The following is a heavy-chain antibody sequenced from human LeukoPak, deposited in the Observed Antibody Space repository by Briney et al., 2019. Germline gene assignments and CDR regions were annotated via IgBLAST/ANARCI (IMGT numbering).Heavy chain of an antibody. D-gene: IGHD2-2*02. J-gene: IGHJ6*03. Sequence: SETLSLTCTVSGGSISSGGYYWSWIRQPPGKGLEWIGYIYHSGSTYYNPSLKSRVTISVDRSKNQFSLKLSSVTAADTAVYYCASVIVVVPAAIGGYYYYYMDVWGKGTTVTVSS. CDR2: IYHSGST. V-gene: IGHV4-30-2*01. CDR3: ASVIVVVPAAIGGYYYYYMDV. CDR1: GGSISSGGYY.